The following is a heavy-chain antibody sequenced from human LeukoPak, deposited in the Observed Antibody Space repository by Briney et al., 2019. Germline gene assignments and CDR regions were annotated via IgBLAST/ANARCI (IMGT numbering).Heavy chain of an antibody. CDR2: IIPIFGTA. D-gene: IGHD2-2*01. Sequence: SVKVSCKASGGTFSSYAISWVRQAPGQGLEWMGGIIPIFGTANYAQKFQGRVTITADESTSTAYMELSSLRSEDTAVYYCARGGSGYCSSTSCSNWFDPWGQGTLVTVSS. V-gene: IGHV1-69*13. J-gene: IGHJ5*02. CDR3: ARGGSGYCSSTSCSNWFDP. CDR1: GGTFSSYA.